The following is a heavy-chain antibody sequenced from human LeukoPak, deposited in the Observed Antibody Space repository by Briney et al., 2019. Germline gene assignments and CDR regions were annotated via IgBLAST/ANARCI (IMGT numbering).Heavy chain of an antibody. D-gene: IGHD1-26*01. V-gene: IGHV4-59*08. Sequence: SETLSLTCTVSGGSISGSYWSWIRQPPGKGLEWIGYIYHSGSTNYNPSLKGRVTISVDTSKNQFSLKLSSVTAADTAIYYCARHGSGSYLGYFDFWGPGTLVTVSS. CDR3: ARHGSGSYLGYFDF. CDR2: IYHSGST. CDR1: GGSISGSY. J-gene: IGHJ4*02.